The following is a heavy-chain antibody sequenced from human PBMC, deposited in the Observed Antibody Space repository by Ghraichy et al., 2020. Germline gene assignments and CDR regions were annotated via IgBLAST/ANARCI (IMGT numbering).Heavy chain of an antibody. V-gene: IGHV1-69*04. CDR2: IIPILGIA. CDR3: ARDAERITMIVVVTPFGAFDI. J-gene: IGHJ3*02. Sequence: SVKVSCKASGGTFSSYAISWVRQAPGQGLEWMGRIIPILGIANYAQKFQGRVTITSDKSTSTAYMELSSLRTEDTAVYYCARDAERITMIVVVTPFGAFDIWGQGTMVTVSS. CDR1: GGTFSSYA. D-gene: IGHD3-22*01.